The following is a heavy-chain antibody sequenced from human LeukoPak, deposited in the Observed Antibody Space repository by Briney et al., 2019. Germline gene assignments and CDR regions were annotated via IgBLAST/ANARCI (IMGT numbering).Heavy chain of an antibody. CDR3: ARGLLAVAGTLDY. CDR2: ISYDGSNK. V-gene: IGHV3-30-3*01. CDR1: GFTFSSYA. D-gene: IGHD6-19*01. Sequence: GGSLRLSCAASGFTFSSYAMHWVRQAPGKGLEWVAVISYDGSNKYYADSVKGRFTISRYNSKNTLYLQMNSLRAEDTAVYYCARGLLAVAGTLDYWGQGTLVTVSS. J-gene: IGHJ4*02.